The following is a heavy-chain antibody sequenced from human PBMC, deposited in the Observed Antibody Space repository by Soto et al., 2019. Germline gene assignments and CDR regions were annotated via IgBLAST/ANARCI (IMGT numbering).Heavy chain of an antibody. CDR3: VKDGGGVRYNYNIRGDS. V-gene: IGHV3-30*18. Sequence: QVQLVESGGGVVHPGRSLRLSCVASGLDLGINAIHWVAQAPGEGLEWLAVISSDGTTKSYINSVRGRFTISRDNSRSTVFLQMNSLRREDTAMYYCVKDGGGVRYNYNIRGDSWGQGTQVTVSS. J-gene: IGHJ4*02. CDR2: ISSDGTTK. D-gene: IGHD5-18*01. CDR1: GLDLGINA.